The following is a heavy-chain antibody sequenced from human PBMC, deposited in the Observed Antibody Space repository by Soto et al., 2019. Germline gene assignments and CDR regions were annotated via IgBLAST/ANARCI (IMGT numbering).Heavy chain of an antibody. CDR1: GGSISSGGYY. CDR2: IYYSGST. V-gene: IGHV4-31*03. Sequence: PSETLSLTCTVSGGSISSGGYYWSWIRQHPGKGLEWIGYIYYSGSTYYNPSLKSRVTISVDTSKNQFSLKLSSVTAADTAVYYCARDRPGGYNWFDPRGQGTPVTVSS. J-gene: IGHJ5*02. CDR3: ARDRPGGYNWFDP. D-gene: IGHD3-10*01.